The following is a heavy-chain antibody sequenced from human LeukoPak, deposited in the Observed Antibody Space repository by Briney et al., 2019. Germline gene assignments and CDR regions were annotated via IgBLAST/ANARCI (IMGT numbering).Heavy chain of an antibody. J-gene: IGHJ4*02. D-gene: IGHD6-6*01. V-gene: IGHV1-18*01. CDR2: ISTYNGNT. Sequence: ASVKVSCKASGYTFINYGISWVRQAPGQGLEWMGWISTYNGNTNYAQKLQDRVTMTTNTSTSTAYMELRSLRSDDTSVYYCARGQLVFLSLFYFDYWGQGTLVTVSS. CDR3: ARGQLVFLSLFYFDY. CDR1: GYTFINYG.